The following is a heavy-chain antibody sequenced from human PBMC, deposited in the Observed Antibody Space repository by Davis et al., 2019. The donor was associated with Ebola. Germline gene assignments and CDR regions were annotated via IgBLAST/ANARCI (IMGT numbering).Heavy chain of an antibody. CDR3: AREGGRYYDSSGYVFDI. CDR1: GYRFTSYY. J-gene: IGHJ3*02. V-gene: IGHV1-46*03. D-gene: IGHD3-22*01. CDR2: INPITGGT. Sequence: ASVKVSCKASGYRFTSYYMHWARKAPGQGLEWMGIINPITGGTSYAQNFQVRVNMTRDTSTSTAYMELSSLRSEDTAVDYCAREGGRYYDSSGYVFDIWGQGTMVKVSS.